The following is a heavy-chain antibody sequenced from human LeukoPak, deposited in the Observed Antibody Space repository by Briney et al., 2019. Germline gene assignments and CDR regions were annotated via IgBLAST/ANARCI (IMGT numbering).Heavy chain of an antibody. J-gene: IGHJ6*04. V-gene: IGHV3-48*03. CDR1: GSTFSSYE. CDR3: ARAYYYYGMDV. CDR2: ISSSGSTI. Sequence: GGSLRLSCAASGSTFSSYEMNWVRQAPGKGLEWVSYISSSGSTIYYADSVKGRFTISRDNAKNSLYLQMNSLRAEDTAVYYCARAYYYYGMDVWGKGTTVTVSS.